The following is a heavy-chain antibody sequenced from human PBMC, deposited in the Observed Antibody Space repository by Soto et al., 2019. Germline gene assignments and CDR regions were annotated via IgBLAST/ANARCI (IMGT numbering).Heavy chain of an antibody. CDR1: GGSISSGGYY. D-gene: IGHD1-26*01. CDR2: IYYSGST. CDR3: ARRYGSAIDY. J-gene: IGHJ4*02. Sequence: SSETLSLTCTVSGGSISSGGYYWSWIRQHPGKGLEWIGYIYYSGSTNYNTSLKSRVTISVDTSKNQLSLKLSSVTAADTAVYYCARRYGSAIDYWGQGTLVTVSS. V-gene: IGHV4-61*08.